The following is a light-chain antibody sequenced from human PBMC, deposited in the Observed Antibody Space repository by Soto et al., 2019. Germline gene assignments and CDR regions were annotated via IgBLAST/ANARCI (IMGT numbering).Light chain of an antibody. CDR3: LLYYGGVHV. J-gene: IGLJ2*01. V-gene: IGLV7-43*01. CDR1: TGAVTSNYY. Sequence: QVVVTQEPSVTVSPGGTVTLTCASSTGAVTSNYYPSWFQQKPGQAPRALFYSISNKHSWTPARFSGSLLGGKAALTLSDVQPADEADYYCLLYYGGVHVFGGGTKLTVL. CDR2: SIS.